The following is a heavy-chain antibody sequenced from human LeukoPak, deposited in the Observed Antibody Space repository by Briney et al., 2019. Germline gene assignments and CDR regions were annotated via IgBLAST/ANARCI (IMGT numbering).Heavy chain of an antibody. CDR2: INHSGST. CDR3: ARGHLWFGELLSSSYYYGMDV. D-gene: IGHD3-10*01. J-gene: IGHJ6*02. V-gene: IGHV4-34*09. CDR1: GGSFSGYY. Sequence: SETLSLTCAVYGGSFSGYYWSWIRQPPGKGLEWIGEINHSGSTNYNPSLKSRVTISVDTSKNQFSLKLSSVTAADTAVYYCARGHLWFGELLSSSYYYGMDVWGQGTTVTVS.